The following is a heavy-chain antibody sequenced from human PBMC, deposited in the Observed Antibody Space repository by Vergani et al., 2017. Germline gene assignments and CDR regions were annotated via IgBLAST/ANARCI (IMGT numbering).Heavy chain of an antibody. V-gene: IGHV3-48*01. J-gene: IGHJ4*02. D-gene: IGHD5-24*01. Sequence: EVQLVESGGGVVRPGGSLRLSCAASGFTFSSYSMNWVRQAPGKGLEWVSYISSSSSTIYYADSVKGRFTISRDNAKNSLYLQMNSLRAEDTAVYYCARGVYDPMLQLPGDGAPFDYWGQGTLVTVSS. CDR1: GFTFSSYS. CDR3: ARGVYDPMLQLPGDGAPFDY. CDR2: ISSSSSTI.